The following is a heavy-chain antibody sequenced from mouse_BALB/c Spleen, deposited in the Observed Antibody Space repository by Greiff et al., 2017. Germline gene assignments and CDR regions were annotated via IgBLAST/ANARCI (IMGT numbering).Heavy chain of an antibody. V-gene: IGHV3-6*01. J-gene: IGHJ3*01. Sequence: VQLQQSGPGLVKPSQSLSLTCSVTGYSITSGYYWNWIRQFPGNKLEWMGYISYDGSNNYNPSLKNRISITRDTSKNLFFLKLNSVTTEDTATYCCARGTTAAPFAYWGQGTLVTVSA. CDR1: GYSITSGYY. CDR3: ARGTTAAPFAY. CDR2: ISYDGSN. D-gene: IGHD1-1*01.